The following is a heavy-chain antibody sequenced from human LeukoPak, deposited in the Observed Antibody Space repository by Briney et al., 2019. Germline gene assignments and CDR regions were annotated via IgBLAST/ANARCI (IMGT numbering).Heavy chain of an antibody. D-gene: IGHD3-10*01. Sequence: SETPSLTCTVSGGSVSRNGYYWTWIRQPPGKGLEWIGYIYHIGNTNYNPSLKSRVTISVDTSKNQFSLKLTSVTAADTAVYYCVKGWGDGSGSYSTVFAYWGQGALVTVSS. CDR3: VKGWGDGSGSYSTVFAY. CDR2: IYHIGNT. V-gene: IGHV4-61*08. CDR1: GGSVSRNGYY. J-gene: IGHJ4*02.